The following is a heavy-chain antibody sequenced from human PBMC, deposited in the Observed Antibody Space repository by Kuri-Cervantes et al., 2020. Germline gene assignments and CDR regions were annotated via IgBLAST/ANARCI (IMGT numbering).Heavy chain of an antibody. V-gene: IGHV3-9*01. Sequence: GGSLRLSCAASGFTFSSYGMHWVRQAPGKGLEWVSGISWNSGSIGYADSVKGRFAISRDNAKNSLYLQMNSLRAEDTALYYCAKANGDPGFGSYFDYWGQGTLVTVSS. D-gene: IGHD4-17*01. J-gene: IGHJ4*02. CDR2: ISWNSGSI. CDR1: GFTFSSYG. CDR3: AKANGDPGFGSYFDY.